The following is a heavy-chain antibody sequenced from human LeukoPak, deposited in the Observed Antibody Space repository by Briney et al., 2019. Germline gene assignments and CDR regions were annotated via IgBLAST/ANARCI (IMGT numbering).Heavy chain of an antibody. CDR3: VQGLDFDY. CDR2: ISSGSSYI. J-gene: IGHJ4*02. CDR1: GFTFSSYS. V-gene: IGHV3-21*01. Sequence: TGGSLRLSCAASGFTFSSYSMNWVRQAPGKGLEWVSFISSGSSYIYYTDSVEGRFTISRDNAKNPLYLQMNSLRAEDTAVYYCVQGLDFDYWGQGTLVTVSS.